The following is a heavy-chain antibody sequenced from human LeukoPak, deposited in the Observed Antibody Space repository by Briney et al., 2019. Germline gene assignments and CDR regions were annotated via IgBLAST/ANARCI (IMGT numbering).Heavy chain of an antibody. CDR3: ARGGCSGGSCPWGGDAFDI. CDR1: GYSINSGYY. V-gene: IGHV4-38-2*02. D-gene: IGHD2-15*01. CDR2: IYHSGTT. Sequence: SETLSLTCTVSGYSINSGYYWGWIRQPPGKGLEWIGSIYHSGTTYYNPSLKSRVTMSVDTSKNQFSLKLSSVTAADTAVYYCARGGCSGGSCPWGGDAFDIWGQGTMVTVSS. J-gene: IGHJ3*02.